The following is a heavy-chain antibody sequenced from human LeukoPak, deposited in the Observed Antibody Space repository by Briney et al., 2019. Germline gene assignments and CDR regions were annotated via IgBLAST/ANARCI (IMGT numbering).Heavy chain of an antibody. CDR1: GFAFSTYS. CDR3: GRGHGGYYSDSSGPVDY. J-gene: IGHJ4*02. V-gene: IGHV3-48*01. CDR2: ISSSSSTI. Sequence: PGGSLRLSCAASGFAFSTYSMNWVRQAPGKGLEWVSYISSSSSTIYYADSVKGRFTISRDNAKNSLYLQMNSLRAEDTAVYYCGRGHGGYYSDSSGPVDYWGQGTLVTVSS. D-gene: IGHD3-22*01.